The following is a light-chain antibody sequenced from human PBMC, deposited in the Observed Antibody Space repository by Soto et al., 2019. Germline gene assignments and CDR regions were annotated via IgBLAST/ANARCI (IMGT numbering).Light chain of an antibody. J-gene: IGKJ1*01. CDR1: QSVSSSY. V-gene: IGKV3-20*01. CDR3: RQYGSSPGT. CDR2: GAS. Sequence: EIVLTQSPGTLSLSPGERATLSCRASQSVSSSYLAWYQQKPGQSPRLLIYGASSRATCITDRFSGSGSGTDFSLTIRRLEPEEFAVFYCRQYGSSPGTFGQATKVEIK.